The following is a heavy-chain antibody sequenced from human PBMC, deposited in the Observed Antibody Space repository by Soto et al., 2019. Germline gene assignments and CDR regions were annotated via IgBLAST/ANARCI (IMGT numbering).Heavy chain of an antibody. CDR2: VYYGGST. D-gene: IGHD3-22*01. V-gene: IGHV4-39*01. J-gene: IGHJ6*04. Sequence: PSETLSLTCTVSGGSISSSSYYWGWIRQPPGQGLEWIGNVYYGGSTYYNPSLKSRVTISVETSKSQFSLKLSSVTAADTAVYYCAGGDYYHSSGYYFYYYTMDVWGKGTTVSVSS. CDR3: AGGDYYHSSGYYFYYYTMDV. CDR1: GGSISSSSYY.